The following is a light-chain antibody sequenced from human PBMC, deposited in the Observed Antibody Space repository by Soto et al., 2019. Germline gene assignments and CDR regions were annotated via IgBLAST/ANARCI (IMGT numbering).Light chain of an antibody. Sequence: QSALTQPASVSGSPGQSITISCTGTSSDVGSYNLVSWYQQHPGKAPKLIIYEVGKRPSGVSNGFSGSKSGNTASLTISGLQAEDEADYYCCSYAGSRTYVFGTGTKVTVL. CDR1: SSDVGSYNL. V-gene: IGLV2-23*02. CDR3: CSYAGSRTYV. J-gene: IGLJ1*01. CDR2: EVG.